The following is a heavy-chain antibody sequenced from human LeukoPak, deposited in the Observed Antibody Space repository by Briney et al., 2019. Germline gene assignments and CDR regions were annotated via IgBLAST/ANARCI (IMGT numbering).Heavy chain of an antibody. CDR3: ARSRGSTYWFDP. CDR1: RFTFSSYA. V-gene: IGHV3-64*01. J-gene: IGHJ5*02. D-gene: IGHD3-16*01. Sequence: PGGSLRLSCAASRFTFSSYAMHWVRQAPGKGLEYVSAISSNGGSTYYANSVKGRFTISRDNSKNTLYLQMGSLRAEDMAVYYCARSRGSTYWFDPWGQGTLVTVSS. CDR2: ISSNGGST.